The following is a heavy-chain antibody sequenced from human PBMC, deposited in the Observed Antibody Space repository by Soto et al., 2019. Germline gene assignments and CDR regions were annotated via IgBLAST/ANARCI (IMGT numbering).Heavy chain of an antibody. V-gene: IGHV1-2*04. CDR2: INPNSGGT. D-gene: IGHD5-18*01. J-gene: IGHJ6*02. CDR1: GYTFTGYY. Sequence: ASVKVSCKASGYTFTGYYMHWVRQAPGQGLEWMGWINPNSGGTNYAQKFQGWVTMTRDTSISTAYMEPSRLRSDDTAVYYCARDGGYSYGYFSYYGMDVWGQGTTVT. CDR3: ARDGGYSYGYFSYYGMDV.